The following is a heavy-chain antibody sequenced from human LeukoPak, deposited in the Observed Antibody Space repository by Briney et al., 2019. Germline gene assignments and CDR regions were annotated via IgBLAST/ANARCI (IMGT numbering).Heavy chain of an antibody. V-gene: IGHV1-8*02. D-gene: IGHD3-10*01. J-gene: IGHJ3*02. CDR3: ASGGSDAFDI. CDR2: MNPNSGNT. Sequence: ASVKVSCKASGGTFSSYAISWVRQAPGQGLEWMGWMNPNSGNTGYAQKFQGRVTMTRNTSISTAYMELSSLRSEDTAVYYCASGGSDAFDIWGQGTMVTVSS. CDR1: GGTFSSYA.